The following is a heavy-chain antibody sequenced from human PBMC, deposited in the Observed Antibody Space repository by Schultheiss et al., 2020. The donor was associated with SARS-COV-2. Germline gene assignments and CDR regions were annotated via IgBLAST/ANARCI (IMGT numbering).Heavy chain of an antibody. CDR3: ARVWYRGYSRINWFDP. V-gene: IGHV4-34*01. CDR2: IYYCVST. CDR1: VGSFSGYY. J-gene: IGHJ5*02. Sequence: SETLSLTCAVDVGSFSGYYWSWIRQPPGKGMEWIGYIYYCVSTNYNPSLKSRVTISVDTSKNQFSLKLSSVTAADTAVYYCARVWYRGYSRINWFDPWGQGTLVTVSS. D-gene: IGHD6-13*01.